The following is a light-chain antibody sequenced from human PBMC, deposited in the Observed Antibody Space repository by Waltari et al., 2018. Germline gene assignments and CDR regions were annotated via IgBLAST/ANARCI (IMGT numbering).Light chain of an antibody. CDR1: QSISSW. J-gene: IGKJ2*01. V-gene: IGKV1-5*03. CDR3: QQYNSYSQYT. CDR2: KAS. Sequence: DIQMTQSPSTLSASVGDSVPITCRASQSISSWLAWYQQKPGKAPKLLLYKASSIESGVPSRFSGSGSATEFTLTISSLQPDDVATYYCQQYNSYSQYTFGQGTKLEIK.